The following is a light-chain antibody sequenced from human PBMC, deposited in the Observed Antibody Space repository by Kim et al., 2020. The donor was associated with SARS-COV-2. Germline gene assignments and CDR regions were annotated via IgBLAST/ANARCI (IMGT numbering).Light chain of an antibody. CDR3: QHYDNLLMYT. CDR2: AAS. V-gene: IGKV1-33*01. Sequence: ASVGDRVTITCQASQDISNYLNWYQQKSGRAPTLLIYAASNLETGVPSRFSGSGSGTDFTFTISSLQPEDIATYYCQHYDNLLMYTFGQGTKLEI. CDR1: QDISNY. J-gene: IGKJ2*01.